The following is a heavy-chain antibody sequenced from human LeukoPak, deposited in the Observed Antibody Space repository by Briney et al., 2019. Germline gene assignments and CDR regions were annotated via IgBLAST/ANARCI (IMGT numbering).Heavy chain of an antibody. D-gene: IGHD1-7*01. Sequence: PSETLSLTCTVSGGSISSSSYYWGWIRQSPGKGLEWIGSIYYSGSTYYSPSLKSRVTISVGTSKNQFSLKLSSVTAADTAVYYCARHSSLRSPTTPWGQGTLVTVSS. J-gene: IGHJ5*02. CDR3: ARHSSLRSPTTP. V-gene: IGHV4-39*01. CDR2: IYYSGST. CDR1: GGSISSSSYY.